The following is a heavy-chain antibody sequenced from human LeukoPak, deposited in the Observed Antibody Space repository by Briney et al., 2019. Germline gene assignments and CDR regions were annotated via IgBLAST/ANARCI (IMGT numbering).Heavy chain of an antibody. D-gene: IGHD1-1*01. V-gene: IGHV4-59*01. J-gene: IGHJ4*02. Sequence: SETLSLTCTVSGGSISSYYWSWIRQPPGKGLEWIGYIYYSGSTNYNPSLKSRVTISVDTSKNQFSLKLSSVTAADAAVYYCARVNLDDGTFDYWGQGTLVTVSS. CDR3: ARVNLDDGTFDY. CDR1: GGSISSYY. CDR2: IYYSGST.